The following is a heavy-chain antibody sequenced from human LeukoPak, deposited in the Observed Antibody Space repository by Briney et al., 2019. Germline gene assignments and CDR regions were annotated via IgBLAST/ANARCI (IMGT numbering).Heavy chain of an antibody. CDR1: GGSFSGYY. J-gene: IGHJ4*02. CDR3: AREIGYSNYYFDY. D-gene: IGHD4-4*01. Sequence: SETLSLTCAVYGGSFSGYYWRWIRQPPGKGLEWIGEINHSGSTNYNPSLKSRVTISVDTSKNQFSLKLSSVTAADTAVYYCAREIGYSNYYFDYWGQGTLVTVSS. V-gene: IGHV4-34*01. CDR2: INHSGST.